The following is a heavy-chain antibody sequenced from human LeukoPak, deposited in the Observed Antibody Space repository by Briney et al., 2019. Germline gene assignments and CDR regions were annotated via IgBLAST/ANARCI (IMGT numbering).Heavy chain of an antibody. Sequence: GGSLSLSCAASGFTFSSYSMNWVRQAPGKGLEWVSSISSSSSYIYYADSVKGRFTISRDNAKNSPYLQMNSLRAEDTAVYYCARDRIAVAYFDYWGQGTLVTVSS. V-gene: IGHV3-21*01. J-gene: IGHJ4*02. CDR2: ISSSSSYI. CDR1: GFTFSSYS. CDR3: ARDRIAVAYFDY. D-gene: IGHD6-19*01.